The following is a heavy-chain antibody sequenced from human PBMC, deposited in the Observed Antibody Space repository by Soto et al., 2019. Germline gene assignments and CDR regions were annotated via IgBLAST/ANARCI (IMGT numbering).Heavy chain of an antibody. Sequence: SECLSLTCAVYGGSFSGYYWSWIRQPPGKGLEWIGEINHSGSTNYNPSLKSRVTISVDTSKNQFSLKLSSVTAADTAVYYCARSIHCSGGSCYWEGFFDYWGQGTLVTVSS. D-gene: IGHD2-15*01. CDR3: ARSIHCSGGSCYWEGFFDY. V-gene: IGHV4-34*01. CDR2: INHSGST. J-gene: IGHJ4*02. CDR1: GGSFSGYY.